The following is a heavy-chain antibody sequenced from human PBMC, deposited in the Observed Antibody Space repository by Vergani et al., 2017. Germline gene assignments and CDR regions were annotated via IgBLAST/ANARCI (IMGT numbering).Heavy chain of an antibody. J-gene: IGHJ3*02. Sequence: QLQLQESGPGLVKPSETLSLTCTVSGGSISSSSYYWGWIRQPPGKGLEWIGSIYYSGSTYYNPSLKSRVTISVDTSKNQFSLKLSSVTAADTAVYYCASHPGAQQLVGSLDIWGQGTMVTVSS. V-gene: IGHV4-39*01. CDR1: GGSISSSSYY. D-gene: IGHD6-6*01. CDR3: ASHPGAQQLVGSLDI. CDR2: IYYSGST.